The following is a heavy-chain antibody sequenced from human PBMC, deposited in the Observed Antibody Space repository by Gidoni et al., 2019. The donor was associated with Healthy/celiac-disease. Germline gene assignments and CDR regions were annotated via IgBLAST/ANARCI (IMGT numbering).Heavy chain of an antibody. CDR1: GGSISSSSYY. Sequence: QLQLQESGPGLVKPSETLSLTCTVSGGSISSSSYYWGWIRQPPGKGLEWIGSIYYSGSTYYNPSLKSRVTISVDTSKNQFSLKLSSVTAADTAVYYCARDPTYCSGGSCYLSWFDPWGQGTLVTVSS. CDR2: IYYSGST. V-gene: IGHV4-39*07. J-gene: IGHJ5*02. D-gene: IGHD2-15*01. CDR3: ARDPTYCSGGSCYLSWFDP.